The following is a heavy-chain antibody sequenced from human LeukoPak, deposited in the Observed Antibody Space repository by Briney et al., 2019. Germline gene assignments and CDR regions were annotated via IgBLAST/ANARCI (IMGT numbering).Heavy chain of an antibody. CDR2: INPNSGGT. Sequence: ASVKVSYKASGYTFTGYYMHWVRQAPGQGPEWVGWINPNSGGTNYAQKFQGRVTMTRDTSLSTVYMELSRLRSDDTAVYYCATQATSGWHFSWGQGTLVTVSS. V-gene: IGHV1-2*02. CDR1: GYTFTGYY. D-gene: IGHD6-19*01. CDR3: ATQATSGWHFS. J-gene: IGHJ5*02.